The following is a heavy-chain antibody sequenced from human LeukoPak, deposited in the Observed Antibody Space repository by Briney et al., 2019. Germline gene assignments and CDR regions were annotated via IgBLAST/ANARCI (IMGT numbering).Heavy chain of an antibody. CDR1: GYTFTRYC. V-gene: IGHV1-2*02. D-gene: IGHD1-14*01. CDR2: INPNSGGT. J-gene: IGHJ4*02. Sequence: ASVKVSCKASGYTFTRYCMHWVRQAPGQGLEWMGWINPNSGGTNYAQKFQGRVTMTRDTSISTAYMELSRLRSDDTAVYYCARDMTGGIWARATSFDHWGQGTLVTVSS. CDR3: ARDMTGGIWARATSFDH.